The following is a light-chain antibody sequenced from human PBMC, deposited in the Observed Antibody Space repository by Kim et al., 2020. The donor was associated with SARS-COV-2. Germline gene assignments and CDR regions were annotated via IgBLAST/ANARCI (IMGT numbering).Light chain of an antibody. V-gene: IGKV3-20*01. CDR1: QSVSSSY. Sequence: LSTGERATLPCRASQSVSSSYLAWYQQKPGQAPRLLIYGASSRATGIPDRFSGSGSETDFTLTISRLEPEDFAVYYCQQYGSSSLTFGGGTKVEI. J-gene: IGKJ4*01. CDR3: QQYGSSSLT. CDR2: GAS.